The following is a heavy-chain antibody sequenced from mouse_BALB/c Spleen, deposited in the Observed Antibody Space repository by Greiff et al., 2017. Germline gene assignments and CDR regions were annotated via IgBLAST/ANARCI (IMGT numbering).Heavy chain of an antibody. J-gene: IGHJ4*01. D-gene: IGHD2-2*01. CDR2: ISNGGGST. Sequence: EVQGVESGGGLVQPGGSLKLSCAASGFTFSSYTMSWVRQTPEKRLEWVAYISNGGGSTYYPDTVKGRFTISRDNAKNTLYLQMSSLKSEDTAMYYCARLENLYYGYPYYAMDYWGQGTSVTVSS. CDR3: ARLENLYYGYPYYAMDY. CDR1: GFTFSSYT. V-gene: IGHV5-12-2*01.